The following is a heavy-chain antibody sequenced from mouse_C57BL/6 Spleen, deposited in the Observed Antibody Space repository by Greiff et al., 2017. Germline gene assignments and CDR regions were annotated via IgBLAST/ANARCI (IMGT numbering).Heavy chain of an antibody. Sequence: VQLQQSGPVLVKPGASVKMSCKASGYTFTDYYMNWVKQSHGKSLEWIGVINPYNGGTSYNQKFKGKATLTVDKSSSTAYMELNSLTSEDSAVYYCARRVYGPDHYVGGWGTGTTVTVSS. CDR3: ARRVYGPDHYVGG. V-gene: IGHV1-19*01. CDR1: GYTFTDYY. J-gene: IGHJ1*03. D-gene: IGHD1-1*02. CDR2: INPYNGGT.